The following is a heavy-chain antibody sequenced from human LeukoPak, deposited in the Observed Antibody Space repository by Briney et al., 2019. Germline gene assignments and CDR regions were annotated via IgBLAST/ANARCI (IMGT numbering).Heavy chain of an antibody. CDR2: VSLDGIT. CDR3: ARDSSAPRSYFALDV. CDR1: GDSISDDSVNKNNW. J-gene: IGHJ6*01. V-gene: IGHV4-4*02. D-gene: IGHD6-19*01. Sequence: SGTLSLTCVFSGDSISDDSVNKNNWLNWVRQAPGKGLEWIGDVSLDGITNYNPSLLGRVTISLDKSAKQVSLRLTSVTAADTATYYCARDSSAPRSYFALDVWGQGTTVTVSS.